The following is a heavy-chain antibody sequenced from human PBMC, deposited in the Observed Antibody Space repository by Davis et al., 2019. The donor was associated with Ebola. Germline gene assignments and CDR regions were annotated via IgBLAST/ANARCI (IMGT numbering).Heavy chain of an antibody. Sequence: PGGSLRLSCAASGFTLSGNAITWVRQSPGKGLEWVSLISGDGGSTYYADSVKGRFTISRDNSKNSLYLQMNSLRAEDTAVYYCAREIVGATVYWGQGTLVTVSS. CDR1: GFTLSGNA. J-gene: IGHJ4*02. CDR3: AREIVGATVY. V-gene: IGHV3-43*02. D-gene: IGHD1-26*01. CDR2: ISGDGGST.